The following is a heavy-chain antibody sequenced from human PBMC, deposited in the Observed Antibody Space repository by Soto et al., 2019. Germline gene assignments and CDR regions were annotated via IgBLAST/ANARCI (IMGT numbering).Heavy chain of an antibody. V-gene: IGHV4-59*01. Sequence: SETLSLTCTVSCGSISSYYWSWIRQPPGKGLEWIGYIYYSGSTNYNPSLKSRVTISVDTSKNQFSLKLSSVTAADTAVYYCARGRRYYYDSSGPGGAFDIWGQGTMVTVSS. CDR3: ARGRRYYYDSSGPGGAFDI. CDR1: CGSISSYY. CDR2: IYYSGST. D-gene: IGHD3-22*01. J-gene: IGHJ3*02.